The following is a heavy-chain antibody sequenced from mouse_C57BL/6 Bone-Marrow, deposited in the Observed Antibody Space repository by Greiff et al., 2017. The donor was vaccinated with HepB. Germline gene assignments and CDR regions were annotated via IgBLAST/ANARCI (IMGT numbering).Heavy chain of an antibody. CDR2: ISNGGGST. Sequence: EVNLVESGGGLVQPGGSLKLSCAASGFTFSDYYMYWVRQTPEKRLEWVAYISNGGGSTYYPDTVKGRFTISRDNAKNTLYLQMSRLKSEDTAMYYCARRPRGYFDVWGTGTTVTVSS. J-gene: IGHJ1*03. CDR3: ARRPRGYFDV. CDR1: GFTFSDYY. V-gene: IGHV5-12*01.